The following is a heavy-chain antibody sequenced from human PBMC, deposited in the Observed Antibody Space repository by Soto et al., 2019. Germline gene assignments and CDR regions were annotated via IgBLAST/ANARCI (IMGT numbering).Heavy chain of an antibody. V-gene: IGHV4-59*01. CDR1: GGSISSYY. D-gene: IGHD3-22*01. CDR2: IYYSGST. CDR3: ARVSYDSSGLIFDY. Sequence: SETLSLTCTVSGGSISSYYWSWIRQPPGKGLEWIGYIYYSGSTNYNPSLKSRVTISVDTSKNQFSLKLSSVTAADTAVYFCARVSYDSSGLIFDYWGQGTLVTVSS. J-gene: IGHJ4*02.